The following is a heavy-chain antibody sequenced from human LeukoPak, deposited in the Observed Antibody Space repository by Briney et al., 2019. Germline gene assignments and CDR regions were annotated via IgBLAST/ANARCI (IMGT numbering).Heavy chain of an antibody. CDR2: IWYDGSNK. D-gene: IGHD2-15*01. CDR3: XXXXSXSXXGCYXXXXMDV. Sequence: PGGSLRLSCAASGFTFNTYAIHWVRQAPGKGLEWVAVIWYDGSNKYYADSVRGRFTISRDNSKNTLYLQMNSLRADDTAIYYCXXXXSXSXXGCYXXXXMDVWGQGTTVTVSS. CDR1: GFTFNTYA. J-gene: IGHJ6*02. V-gene: IGHV3-33*01.